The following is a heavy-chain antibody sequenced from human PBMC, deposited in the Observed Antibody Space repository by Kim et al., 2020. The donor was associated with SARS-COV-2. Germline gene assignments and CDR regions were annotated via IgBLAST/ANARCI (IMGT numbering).Heavy chain of an antibody. CDR2: IKQDGSEK. D-gene: IGHD7-27*01. CDR3: ARDFFMGIYYYYGMDV. V-gene: IGHV3-7*01. CDR1: GFTFSSYW. Sequence: GGFLRLFCAASGFTFSSYWMSWVRQAPGKGLEWVANIKQDGSEKYYVDSVKGRFTISRDNAKNSLYLQMNSLRAEDTAVYYCARDFFMGIYYYYGMDVWGQGTTVTVSS. J-gene: IGHJ6*02.